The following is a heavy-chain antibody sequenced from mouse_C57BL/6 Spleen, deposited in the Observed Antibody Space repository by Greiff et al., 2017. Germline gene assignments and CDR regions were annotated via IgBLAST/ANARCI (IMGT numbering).Heavy chain of an antibody. Sequence: QVQLKQSGAELMKPGASVKLSCKATGYTFTGYWIEWVKQRPGHGLEWIGEILPGRGSTNYNEKFKGKATFTADTSSNTAYMQLSSLTTEDSAIYSCARGKRGKTPFDYWGQGTTLTVSS. CDR2: ILPGRGST. CDR3: ARGKRGKTPFDY. V-gene: IGHV1-9*01. D-gene: IGHD2-1*01. CDR1: GYTFTGYW. J-gene: IGHJ2*01.